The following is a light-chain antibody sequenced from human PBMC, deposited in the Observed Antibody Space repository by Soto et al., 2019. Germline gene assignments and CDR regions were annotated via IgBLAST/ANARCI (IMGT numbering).Light chain of an antibody. CDR1: QSINRW. V-gene: IGKV1-5*01. CDR3: QQYSTYSWT. CDR2: DAS. J-gene: IGKJ1*01. Sequence: DIQMTQSPSTLSASVGDRVTITCRAIQSINRWLAWYQQKPGKAPKLLMHDASSLESGVPSRFSGSASGTEFTLTISSLQPDDFATYFCQQYSTYSWTFGQGTKVDI.